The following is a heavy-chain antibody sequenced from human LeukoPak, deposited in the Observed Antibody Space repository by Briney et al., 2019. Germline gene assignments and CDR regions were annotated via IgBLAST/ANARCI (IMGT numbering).Heavy chain of an antibody. Sequence: KPSETLSLTCTVSGGSVSSNSYYWSWVRQPPGKGLEWIGFIDYTGSANYNPSLKSRVTISLDTSKNQFSVKVMSVTAADTAVYYCARIPVAKTFDYWGQGTLVTVSS. CDR2: IDYTGSA. CDR3: ARIPVAKTFDY. D-gene: IGHD6-19*01. J-gene: IGHJ4*02. V-gene: IGHV4-61*01. CDR1: GGSVSSNSYY.